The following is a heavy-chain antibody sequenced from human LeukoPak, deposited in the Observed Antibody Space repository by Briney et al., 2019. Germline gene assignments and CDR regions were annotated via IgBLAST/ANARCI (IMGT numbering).Heavy chain of an antibody. J-gene: IGHJ4*02. CDR1: GFPFSSYW. CDR2: INSDGSRT. CDR3: ATAGKYRFDY. D-gene: IGHD1-26*01. Sequence: GSLGLSFAASGFPFSSYWMHWVRPAPGKGLMWVSRINSDGSRTTYADSVRGRFTISRDNAKNTLYLQMNSLRAEDTAVYYCATAGKYRFDYWGQGTLVTVSS. V-gene: IGHV3-74*01.